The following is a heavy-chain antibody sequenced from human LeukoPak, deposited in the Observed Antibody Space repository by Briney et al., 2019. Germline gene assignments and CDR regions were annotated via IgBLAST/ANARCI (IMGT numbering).Heavy chain of an antibody. V-gene: IGHV1-69*06. D-gene: IGHD5-12*01. Sequence: SVKVSCKASGGTFSSYAISWVRQAPGQGLEWMGGIIPIFGTANYAQKFQGRVTITADKSTSTAYMELSSLRSEDTAVYYCARASAGGYDFDYWGQGTLVTVSS. CDR2: IIPIFGTA. J-gene: IGHJ4*02. CDR3: ARASAGGYDFDY. CDR1: GGTFSSYA.